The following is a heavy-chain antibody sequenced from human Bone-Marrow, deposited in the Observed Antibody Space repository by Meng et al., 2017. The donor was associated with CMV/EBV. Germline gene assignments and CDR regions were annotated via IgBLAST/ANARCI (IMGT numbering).Heavy chain of an antibody. J-gene: IGHJ4*02. CDR2: INSDGSST. CDR3: ARNLYYYDSSGYYYGGY. CDR1: GFTFSSYW. V-gene: IGHV3-74*01. D-gene: IGHD3-22*01. Sequence: SCAASGFTFSSYWMHWVRQAPGKGLVWVSRINSDGSSTSYADSVKGRFTISRDNAKNTLYLQMNSLRAEDTAVYYCARNLYYYDSSGYYYGGYWGQGTLVTVSS.